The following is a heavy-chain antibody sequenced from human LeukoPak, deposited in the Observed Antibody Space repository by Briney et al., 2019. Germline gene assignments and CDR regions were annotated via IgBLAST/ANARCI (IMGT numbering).Heavy chain of an antibody. CDR3: ARDTHNFDY. Sequence: GGSLRLSCAASGFTFSSYAMLWVRQAPGKGLEWVAIISYDGSNKYYADSVKGRFTISRDSSKNTLYLQMNSLTAEDTAVYYCARDTHNFDYWGKVAMVTVSS. CDR2: ISYDGSNK. V-gene: IGHV3-30*04. J-gene: IGHJ4*02. CDR1: GFTFSSYA. D-gene: IGHD2-21*01.